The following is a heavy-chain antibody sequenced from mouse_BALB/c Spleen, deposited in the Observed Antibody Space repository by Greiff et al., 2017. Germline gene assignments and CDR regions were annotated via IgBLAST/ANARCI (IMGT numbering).Heavy chain of an antibody. J-gene: IGHJ4*01. CDR2: ISSGGST. D-gene: IGHD6-5*01. CDR1: GFTFSSYA. CDR3: ARVMHYYAMDY. V-gene: IGHV5-6-5*01. Sequence: EVKLMESGGGLVKPGGSLKLSCAASGFTFSSYAMSWVRQTPEKRLEWVASISSGGSTYYPDSVKGRFTISRDNARNILYLQMSSLRSEDTAMYYCARVMHYYAMDYWGQGTSVTVSS.